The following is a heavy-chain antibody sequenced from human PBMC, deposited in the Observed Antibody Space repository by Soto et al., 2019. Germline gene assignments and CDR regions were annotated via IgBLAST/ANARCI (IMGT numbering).Heavy chain of an antibody. CDR2: IFHSGNT. J-gene: IGHJ4*02. D-gene: IGHD3-22*01. CDR3: ASAQDSYDSSGDSVGD. V-gene: IGHV4-30-2*01. Sequence: QPQLQESGSRLVKPSETLSRTCAVSGASIRIGGYAWSWLRQPQGKGLEWIGYIFHSGNTFYNPSLKSRVTLSVERTMNAFSLQLTSVPAAVTAVYDCASAQDSYDSSGDSVGDWCQGTLVTVSS. CDR1: GASIRIGGYA.